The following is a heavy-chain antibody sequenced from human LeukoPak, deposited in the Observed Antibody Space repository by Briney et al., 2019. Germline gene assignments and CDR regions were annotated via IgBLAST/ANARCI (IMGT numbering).Heavy chain of an antibody. D-gene: IGHD6-19*01. Sequence: ASVKVSCKASGYTFTGYYMHWVRQAPGQGLEWMGWINPNSGGTNYAQNFQGRVTMTRDTSISTAYMEVSRLRSDDTAVYYCAGGQSGSSGWYGLKPFDYWGQGTLVTVSS. CDR1: GYTFTGYY. V-gene: IGHV1-2*02. J-gene: IGHJ4*02. CDR2: INPNSGGT. CDR3: AGGQSGSSGWYGLKPFDY.